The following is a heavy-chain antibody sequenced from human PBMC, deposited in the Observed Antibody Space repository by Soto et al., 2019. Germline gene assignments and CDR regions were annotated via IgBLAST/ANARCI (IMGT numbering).Heavy chain of an antibody. Sequence: GESLKISCKGSGYSFTSYWIGWVRQMPGKGLEWMGIIYPGDSDTRYSPSFQGQVTISADKSISTAYLQWSSLKASDTAMYYCARTTVGHYYYYGMDVWGQGTTVTVSS. J-gene: IGHJ6*02. V-gene: IGHV5-51*01. CDR2: IYPGDSDT. CDR3: ARTTVGHYYYYGMDV. D-gene: IGHD4-17*01. CDR1: GYSFTSYW.